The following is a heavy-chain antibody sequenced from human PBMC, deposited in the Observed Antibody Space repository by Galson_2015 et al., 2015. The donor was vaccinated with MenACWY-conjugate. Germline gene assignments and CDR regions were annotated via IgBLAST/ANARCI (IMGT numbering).Heavy chain of an antibody. J-gene: IGHJ6*02. CDR1: GFTFSSYA. CDR2: IKKDGSEK. Sequence: SLRLSCAASGFTFSSYAMRWVRQAPGKGLEWVASIKKDGSEKYYVDSVMGRFTISRDNTKNSMYLEMNSLRAEDTAVYYCARGHDGMDVWGQGTTVTASS. CDR3: ARGHDGMDV. V-gene: IGHV3-7*03.